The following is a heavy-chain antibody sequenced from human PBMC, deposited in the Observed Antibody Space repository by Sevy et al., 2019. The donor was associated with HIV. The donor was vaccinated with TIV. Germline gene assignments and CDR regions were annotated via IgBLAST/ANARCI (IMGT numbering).Heavy chain of an antibody. CDR3: AREERYYYYGMDV. Sequence: ASVKFSCKASGYTFTGYYMHWVRRAPGQGLEWMGRINPNSGGTNYAQKFQGRVTMTRDTSISTAYMELSRLRSDDTAVYYCAREERYYYYGMDVWGQGTTVTVSS. CDR2: INPNSGGT. V-gene: IGHV1-2*06. CDR1: GYTFTGYY. J-gene: IGHJ6*02.